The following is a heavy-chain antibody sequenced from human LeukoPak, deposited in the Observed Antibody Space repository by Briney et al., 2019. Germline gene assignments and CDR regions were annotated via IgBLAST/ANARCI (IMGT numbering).Heavy chain of an antibody. V-gene: IGHV4-59*08. Sequence: PSETLSLTCTVSGGSISNYYWTWIRQPPGKGLEWIGYIHSTGITNYNPSLKSRVTMSVDTSKNQFSLKLSSVTAADTAVYYCARQPDIGVAGIDYWGQGTLVSVSS. J-gene: IGHJ4*02. D-gene: IGHD6-19*01. CDR3: ARQPDIGVAGIDY. CDR2: IHSTGIT. CDR1: GGSISNYY.